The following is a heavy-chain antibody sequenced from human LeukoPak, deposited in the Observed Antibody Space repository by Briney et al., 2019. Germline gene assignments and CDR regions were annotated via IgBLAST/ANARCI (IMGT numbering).Heavy chain of an antibody. CDR3: ARGGDSGWSLSH. Sequence: AGGSLRLSCAASGFTFGSYWMTWVRQAPGKGLEWVAIINFDGSEKYYADSLKGRFTISRDNAENSLYLQMNSLRADDTALYYCARGGDSGWSLSHWGQGTLVTVSS. V-gene: IGHV3-7*01. D-gene: IGHD6-13*01. CDR1: GFTFGSYW. J-gene: IGHJ4*02. CDR2: INFDGSEK.